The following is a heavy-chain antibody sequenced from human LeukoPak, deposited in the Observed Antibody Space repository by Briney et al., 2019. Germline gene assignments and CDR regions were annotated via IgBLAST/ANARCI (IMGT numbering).Heavy chain of an antibody. J-gene: IGHJ4*02. Sequence: PSETLSLTCTVSGDSIRSTSHYWGWIRQPPGKGLEWIGYIYYRGSTNYNPSLKSRVTISVDTSKNQFSLKLSSVTAADTAVYYCARHADSSGYYYYFDYWGQGTLVTVSS. CDR3: ARHADSSGYYYYFDY. CDR2: IYYRGST. D-gene: IGHD3-22*01. V-gene: IGHV4-61*05. CDR1: GDSIRSTSHY.